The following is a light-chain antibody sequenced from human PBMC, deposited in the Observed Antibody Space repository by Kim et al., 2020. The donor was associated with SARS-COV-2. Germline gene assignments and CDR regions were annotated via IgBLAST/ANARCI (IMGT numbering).Light chain of an antibody. Sequence: GDRVTITCQASQDISNFLNWYQQKPGKAPKLLIYDASNLETGAPSRFSGSGSGTEFTLTISSLQPEDFATYYCQQYDYLPPLTFGGGTKVDIK. V-gene: IGKV1-33*01. CDR2: DAS. J-gene: IGKJ4*01. CDR1: QDISNF. CDR3: QQYDYLPPLT.